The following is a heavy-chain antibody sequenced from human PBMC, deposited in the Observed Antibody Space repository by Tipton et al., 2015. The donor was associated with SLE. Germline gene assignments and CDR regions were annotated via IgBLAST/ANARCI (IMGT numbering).Heavy chain of an antibody. V-gene: IGHV4-39*01. J-gene: IGHJ3*02. CDR3: AITTGVIVVVPAAPSSGAFDI. Sequence: TLSLTCTVSGGSISSSSYYWGWIRQPPGKGLEWIGSIYYSGSTYYNPSLNSRVTISVDTSKNQFSLKLSSVTAADTAVYYCAITTGVIVVVPAAPSSGAFDIWGQGTMVTVSS. CDR1: GGSISSSSYY. D-gene: IGHD2-2*01. CDR2: IYYSGST.